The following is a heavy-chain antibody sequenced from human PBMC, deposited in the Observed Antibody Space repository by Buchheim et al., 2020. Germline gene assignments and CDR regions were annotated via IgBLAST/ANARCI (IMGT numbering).Heavy chain of an antibody. CDR2: IGWDDDN. CDR1: GFSLSTSGVR. Sequence: QVTLKESGPALVKPTQTLTLTCTFSGFSLSTSGVRVNWIRQRPGKALEWLARIGWDDDNFYASSLKTRLTISKDTSKDQVVLRMTNMDPVDTATYFCARSGYGQNYFDHWGQGTL. J-gene: IGHJ4*02. D-gene: IGHD3-10*01. CDR3: ARSGYGQNYFDH. V-gene: IGHV2-70*04.